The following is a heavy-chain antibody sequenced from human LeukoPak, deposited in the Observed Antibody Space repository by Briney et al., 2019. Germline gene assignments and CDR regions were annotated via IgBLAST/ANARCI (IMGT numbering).Heavy chain of an antibody. Sequence: SVKVSCKASGGTFSSYAISWVRQAPGQGLEWMGGIIPIFGAANYAQKFQGRVTITADESTSTAYMELSSLRSEDTAVYYCARASSGYYDDAFDIWGQGTMVTVSS. D-gene: IGHD3-22*01. CDR2: IIPIFGAA. CDR3: ARASSGYYDDAFDI. J-gene: IGHJ3*02. V-gene: IGHV1-69*13. CDR1: GGTFSSYA.